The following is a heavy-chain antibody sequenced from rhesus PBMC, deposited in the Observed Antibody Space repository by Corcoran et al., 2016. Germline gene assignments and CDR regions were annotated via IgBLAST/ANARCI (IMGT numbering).Heavy chain of an antibody. CDR2: IYGSSGST. D-gene: IGHD5-24*01. Sequence: QVQLQESGPGVVKPSETLSLTCAVSGYSISSGYDWSWIRQPPGKGLEWVGYIYGSSGSTNYNPSLKIPVTISKYTSKNQFSLKLSSVTAADTAVYYCARDGSPRPPRYSGYSAPIYCFDSWGQGVLVTVSS. CDR3: ARDGSPRPPRYSGYSAPIYCFDS. J-gene: IGHJ4*01. CDR1: GYSISSGYD. V-gene: IGHV4-127*01.